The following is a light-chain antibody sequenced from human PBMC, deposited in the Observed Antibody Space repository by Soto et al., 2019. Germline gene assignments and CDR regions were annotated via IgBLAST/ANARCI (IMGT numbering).Light chain of an antibody. V-gene: IGKV1-5*01. CDR1: QSVKTS. J-gene: IGKJ1*01. CDR3: QHYNSYSRT. Sequence: DIQMTQSPSTRSASVGDRVTITCRASQSVKTSLDWYQKKSGKAPNLLIYDSSNKQSVCPSRFSGSGTGTEFSLSITNRQSDYFASYYCQHYNSYSRTFGQGTKVDSK. CDR2: DSS.